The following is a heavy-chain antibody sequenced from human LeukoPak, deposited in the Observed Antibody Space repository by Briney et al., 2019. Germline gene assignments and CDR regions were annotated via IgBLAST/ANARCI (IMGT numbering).Heavy chain of an antibody. J-gene: IGHJ4*02. CDR2: ISYDGSNK. Sequence: PGGSLRLSCAASGFTFSSYGMHWVRQAPGKGLEWVAVISYDGSNKYYADSVKGRFTISRDNSKNTLYLQMNSLRAEDTAVYYCAKDPSSGWYEGYFDYWGQGTLVTVSS. V-gene: IGHV3-30*18. CDR1: GFTFSSYG. CDR3: AKDPSSGWYEGYFDY. D-gene: IGHD6-19*01.